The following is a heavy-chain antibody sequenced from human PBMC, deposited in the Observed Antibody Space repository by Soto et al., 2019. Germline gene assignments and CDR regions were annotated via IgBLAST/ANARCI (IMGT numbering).Heavy chain of an antibody. D-gene: IGHD2-8*02. J-gene: IGHJ4*02. Sequence: QPGGSLRLSCEASGLTFSSFWIHWVRQVPGKGLMWVARINGDGSITDYADSVKGRFSVSRDNAESRMFLQMNSLRVEDTALYYCSTGRYRDYWGQGTLVTVSS. CDR3: STGRYRDY. CDR2: INGDGSIT. V-gene: IGHV3-74*01. CDR1: GLTFSSFW.